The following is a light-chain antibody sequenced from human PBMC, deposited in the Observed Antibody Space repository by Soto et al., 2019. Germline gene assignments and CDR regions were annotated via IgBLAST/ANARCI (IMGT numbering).Light chain of an antibody. V-gene: IGKV1-39*01. CDR2: AAS. J-gene: IGKJ1*01. Sequence: DIQMTQSPSSLSASVGDRVIITCRASQTISIYLHWYQQKPGKAPKLLIYAASSLQSGVPSRFSGSGSGTIFTLTITNLQPEDFAAYDGQQSYSPPWTFGQGTKVEI. CDR1: QTISIY. CDR3: QQSYSPPWT.